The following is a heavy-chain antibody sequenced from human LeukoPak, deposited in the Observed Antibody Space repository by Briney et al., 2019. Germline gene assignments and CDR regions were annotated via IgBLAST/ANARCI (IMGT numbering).Heavy chain of an antibody. J-gene: IGHJ4*02. V-gene: IGHV4-39*01. CDR2: IYYSGST. CDR1: GGSISSSSYY. CDR3: ASGLPAVILYYFDY. Sequence: SETLSLTCTVSGGSISSSSYYWGWIRQPPGKGLEWIGSIYYSGSTYYNPSLKSRVAISVDTSKSQFSLKLSSVTAADTAVYYCASGLPAVILYYFDYWRQGTLVTVSS. D-gene: IGHD2-2*01.